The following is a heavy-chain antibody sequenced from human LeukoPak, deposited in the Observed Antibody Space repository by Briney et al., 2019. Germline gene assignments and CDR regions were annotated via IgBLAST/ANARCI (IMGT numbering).Heavy chain of an antibody. J-gene: IGHJ4*02. D-gene: IGHD6-13*01. CDR3: VRVGIASGSSWEYFGY. CDR1: GGSISSYY. V-gene: IGHV4-59*01. Sequence: SETLSLTCTVSGGSISSYYWSWIRQPPGKGLEWIGYIYYSGSTNYNPSLKSRVTISVDTSKNQFSLKLSSVTAADTAVYYCVRVGIASGSSWEYFGYCGPGTLVT. CDR2: IYYSGST.